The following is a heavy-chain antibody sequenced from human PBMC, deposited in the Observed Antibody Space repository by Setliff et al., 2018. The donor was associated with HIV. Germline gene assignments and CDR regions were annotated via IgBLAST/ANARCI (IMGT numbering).Heavy chain of an antibody. V-gene: IGHV1-18*01. CDR2: ISAYNGNT. CDR3: ARYRLNVYSSGHALDI. J-gene: IGHJ3*02. D-gene: IGHD6-19*01. CDR1: GYTFTSYG. Sequence: GASVKVSCKASGYTFTSYGISWVRQAPGQGLEWMGWISAYNGNTNYAQKLQGRVTTTTDTSTSTAYMEVRSRRSDDTAVYYCARYRLNVYSSGHALDIWGQGTMVTVSS.